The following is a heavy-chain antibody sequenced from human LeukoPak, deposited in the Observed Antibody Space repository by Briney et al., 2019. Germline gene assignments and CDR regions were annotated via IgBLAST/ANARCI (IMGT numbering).Heavy chain of an antibody. Sequence: APVKVSCKASGYTFTSYAMHWVRQAPGQRLEWMGWINAGNGNTKYSQKFQGRVTITRDTSASTAYMELSSLRSEDTAVYYCAAPSSSCHFDYWGQGTLVTVSS. CDR3: AAPSSSCHFDY. CDR1: GYTFTSYA. D-gene: IGHD6-13*01. J-gene: IGHJ4*02. CDR2: INAGNGNT. V-gene: IGHV1-3*01.